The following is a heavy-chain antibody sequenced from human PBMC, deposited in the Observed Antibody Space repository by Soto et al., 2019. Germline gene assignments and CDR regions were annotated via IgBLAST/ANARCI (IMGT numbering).Heavy chain of an antibody. V-gene: IGHV1-18*01. Sequence: ASVKVSCKASGYTFTSYCISWVRQAPGQGLEWMGWISAYNGNTNYAQKLQGRVTMTTDTSTSTAYMELRSLRSDDTAVYYCARDRSAPYYYGMDVWGQGTTVTVSS. CDR3: ARDRSAPYYYGMDV. CDR2: ISAYNGNT. J-gene: IGHJ6*02. CDR1: GYTFTSYC.